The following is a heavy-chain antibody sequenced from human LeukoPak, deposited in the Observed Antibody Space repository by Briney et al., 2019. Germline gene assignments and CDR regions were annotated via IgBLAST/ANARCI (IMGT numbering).Heavy chain of an antibody. CDR1: GYTFSSYP. D-gene: IGHD3-16*01. Sequence: ASVEVSCKASGYTFSSYPMIWVRQAPGQGLEWMGWIDTNTGNPSNAQGFTGRFVFSLDTSVSTTFLYINNLKADDTAVYYCARGGGARLRYPFDYWGQGTLVTVSS. CDR2: IDTNTGNP. V-gene: IGHV7-4-1*02. CDR3: ARGGGARLRYPFDY. J-gene: IGHJ4*02.